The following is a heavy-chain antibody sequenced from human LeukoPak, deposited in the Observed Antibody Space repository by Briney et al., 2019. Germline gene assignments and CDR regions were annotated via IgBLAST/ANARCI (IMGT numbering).Heavy chain of an antibody. D-gene: IGHD7-27*01. V-gene: IGHV5-51*01. J-gene: IGHJ4*02. CDR1: GYSFTNYW. CDR3: ARRWGKYYFDY. Sequence: GESLKISCKAFGYSFTNYWIAWVRQMPGKGLEWMGTIYPGDSDTIYSPSFQDQVTISADKSISTAYLQWSSLKASDTAIYYCARRWGKYYFDYWGQGTLVTVSS. CDR2: IYPGDSDT.